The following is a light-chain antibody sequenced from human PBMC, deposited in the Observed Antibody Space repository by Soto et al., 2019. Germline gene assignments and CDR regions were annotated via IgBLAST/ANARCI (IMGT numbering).Light chain of an antibody. CDR2: EVS. V-gene: IGLV2-18*02. CDR3: SSYTSSSTYV. J-gene: IGLJ1*01. Sequence: SALTQPPSVSGSPGQSVTISCTGTSSDVGSYNSVSWYQQPPGTAPKLMIYEVSNRPSGVPDRFSGSKSGNTASLSISGLQAEDEADYYCSSYTSSSTYVFGTGTKLTVL. CDR1: SSDVGSYNS.